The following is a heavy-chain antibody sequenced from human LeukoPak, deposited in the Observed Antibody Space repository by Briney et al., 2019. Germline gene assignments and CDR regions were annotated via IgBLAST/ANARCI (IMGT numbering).Heavy chain of an antibody. Sequence: SETLSLTCTVSGDSISSSSYYWGWIRQPPGKGLEWIGTIYYSGSTYYNPSLKSRVTISVDTSKNQFSLKLSSVTAADTALYYCARRRYYGSGFDYWGQGTLVTVSS. CDR3: ARRRYYGSGFDY. D-gene: IGHD3-10*01. CDR1: GDSISSSSYY. CDR2: IYYSGST. J-gene: IGHJ4*02. V-gene: IGHV4-39*01.